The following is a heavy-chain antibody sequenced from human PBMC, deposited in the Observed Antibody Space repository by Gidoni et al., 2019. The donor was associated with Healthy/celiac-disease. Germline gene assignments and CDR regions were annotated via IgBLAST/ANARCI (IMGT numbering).Heavy chain of an antibody. CDR2: ISSSSSTI. J-gene: IGHJ6*02. D-gene: IGHD3-10*01. Sequence: EVQLVESGGGLVQPGGSLRLSCAASGFTFSSYSMNWVRQAPGKGLEWVSYISSSSSTIYYAESVKGRFTISRDNAKNSLYLQMNSLRAEDTAVYYCARELAMVRGKQPGHYYYYGMDVWGQGTTVTVSS. V-gene: IGHV3-48*04. CDR1: GFTFSSYS. CDR3: ARELAMVRGKQPGHYYYYGMDV.